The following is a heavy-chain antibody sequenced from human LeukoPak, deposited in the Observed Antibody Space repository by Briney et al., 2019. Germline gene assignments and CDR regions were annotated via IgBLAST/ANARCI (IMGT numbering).Heavy chain of an antibody. CDR1: GFTFSSYS. D-gene: IGHD6-6*01. Sequence: KPGGSLRLSCAASGFTFSSYSMNWVRQAPGKGLGWVSSISTSSSYIYYADLVKGRFTISRDNAKNSLYLQMNSLRAEDTAVYYCARDGNEFSSSYYFDYWGQGTLVTVSS. J-gene: IGHJ4*02. CDR3: ARDGNEFSSSYYFDY. CDR2: ISTSSSYI. V-gene: IGHV3-21*01.